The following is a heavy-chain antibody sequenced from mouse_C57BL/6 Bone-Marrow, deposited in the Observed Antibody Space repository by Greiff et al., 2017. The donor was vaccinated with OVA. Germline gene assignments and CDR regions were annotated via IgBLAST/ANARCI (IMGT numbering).Heavy chain of an antibody. Sequence: QVQLQQSGPELVKPGASVKISCKASGYTFTDYYINWVKQRPGQGLEWIGGIFPGSGNTYYNEKFKGKATLTVDKSSSTAYMLLRSLTCEDAAVYFCAPRTGRYFDVWGTGTTVTVSS. J-gene: IGHJ1*03. D-gene: IGHD4-1*01. CDR1: GYTFTDYY. CDR2: IFPGSGNT. V-gene: IGHV1-75*01. CDR3: APRTGRYFDV.